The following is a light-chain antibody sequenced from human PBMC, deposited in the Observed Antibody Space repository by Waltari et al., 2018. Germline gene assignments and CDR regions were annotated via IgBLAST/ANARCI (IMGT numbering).Light chain of an antibody. CDR1: QSVTSN. J-gene: IGKJ2*01. Sequence: EIVLTQSPATLTVSPGERVTLSCRAMQSVTSNLAWYQQKPGQAPRVLIYAASTRATGSPARFSGIGSGTEFTLTISNRQSEDFAVYYCQQYNNWPPMYTFGQGTKLEIK. CDR2: AAS. CDR3: QQYNNWPPMYT. V-gene: IGKV3-15*01.